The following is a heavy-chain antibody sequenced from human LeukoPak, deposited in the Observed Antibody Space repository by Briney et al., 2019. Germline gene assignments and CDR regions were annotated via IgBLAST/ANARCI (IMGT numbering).Heavy chain of an antibody. Sequence: ASVKVSCKTSGYTFTSYYMHWVRQAPGQGLEWMGIINPSGGSTSYAQKFQGRVTMTRDMSTTTVYMELSSLRSEDTAVYYCARGDSSGYYAHDYWGQGTLVTVSS. J-gene: IGHJ4*02. CDR1: GYTFTSYY. D-gene: IGHD3-22*01. V-gene: IGHV1-46*01. CDR3: ARGDSSGYYAHDY. CDR2: INPSGGST.